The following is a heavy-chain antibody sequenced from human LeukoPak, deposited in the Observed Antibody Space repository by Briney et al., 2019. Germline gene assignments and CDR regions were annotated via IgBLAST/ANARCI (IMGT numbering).Heavy chain of an antibody. CDR2: ISGSSYHI. CDR1: GFTFSTCS. V-gene: IGHV3-21*04. Sequence: GGSLRLSCAASGFTFSTCSMKWVRQAPGKALEWVSSISGSSYHIYYADSVKGRFTISRDNSKNTLHLQMNSLRAEDTAVYYCAKGISIYSYFDNWGQGTLVTVSS. CDR3: AKGISIYSYFDN. D-gene: IGHD3-16*02. J-gene: IGHJ4*02.